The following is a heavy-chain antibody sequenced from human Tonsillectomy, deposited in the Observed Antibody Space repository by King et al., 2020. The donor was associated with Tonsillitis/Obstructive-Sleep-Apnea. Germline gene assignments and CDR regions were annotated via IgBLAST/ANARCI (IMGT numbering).Heavy chain of an antibody. CDR3: AGEYRRYFDY. V-gene: IGHV3-30*04. CDR2: ISYDGSNK. CDR1: GFSFSNYA. Sequence: VQLVESGGGVVQPGKSLRLSCAASGFSFSNYAMHWVRQAPGEGLAWVAFISYDGSNKYHADSVKGRFTISRDNSKNTLYLQMNSLRAEDTAVYYCAGEYRRYFDYWGQGTPVTVSS. D-gene: IGHD3-16*02. J-gene: IGHJ4*02.